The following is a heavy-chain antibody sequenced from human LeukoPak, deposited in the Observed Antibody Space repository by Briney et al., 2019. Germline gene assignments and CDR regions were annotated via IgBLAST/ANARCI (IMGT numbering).Heavy chain of an antibody. Sequence: GGSLRLSCVASGYTFSPYWMSWVRQTPGKGLEWVASISDGGSATYYVDSVRGRFTISRDDAKNSLFLQMNGLRADDTAVYYCTGENYVPDSWGQGTLVTVSS. CDR1: GYTFSPYW. J-gene: IGHJ5*01. D-gene: IGHD3-10*02. CDR2: ISDGGSAT. CDR3: TGENYVPDS. V-gene: IGHV3-7*03.